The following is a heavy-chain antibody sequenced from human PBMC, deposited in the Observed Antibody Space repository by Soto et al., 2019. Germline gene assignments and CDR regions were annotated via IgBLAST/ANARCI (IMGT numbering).Heavy chain of an antibody. CDR3: EREHLSGYSRFDY. Sequence: RLSSAASEFTFSVYSMNWFRQAPGKGLEWVSYITSSSSTMYYADSVKGRFTISRDNAKNSLYLQMNSLRDEDTAVYYCEREHLSGYSRFDYWGQGTLVTVSS. D-gene: IGHD6-13*01. J-gene: IGHJ4*02. V-gene: IGHV3-48*02. CDR1: EFTFSVYS. CDR2: ITSSSSTM.